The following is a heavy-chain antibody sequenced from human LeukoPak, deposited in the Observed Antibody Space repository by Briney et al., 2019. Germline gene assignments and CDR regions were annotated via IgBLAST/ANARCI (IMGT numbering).Heavy chain of an antibody. J-gene: IGHJ6*02. Sequence: ASVKVSCKASGYTFTSYGISWVRQAPGQGLEWMGWISAYNGNTNYAQKLQGRVTMTTDTSTSTAYMELRSLRSDDTAVYYCARDCSSTSCYTGGGYYYYGMDVWGQGPRSPSP. CDR2: ISAYNGNT. V-gene: IGHV1-18*01. CDR3: ARDCSSTSCYTGGGYYYYGMDV. D-gene: IGHD2-2*02. CDR1: GYTFTSYG.